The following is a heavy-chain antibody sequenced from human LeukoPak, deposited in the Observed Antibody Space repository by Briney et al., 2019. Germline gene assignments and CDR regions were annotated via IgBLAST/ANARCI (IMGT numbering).Heavy chain of an antibody. J-gene: IGHJ4*02. D-gene: IGHD3-16*02. Sequence: GGSLRLSCAASGFTFSSYEMNWVRQAPGKGLEWVSSISSSSSYIYYADSVKGRFTISRDNAKNSLYLQMNSLRAEDTAVYYCARDERAYDYVWGSYRLTPIDYWGQGTLVTVSS. V-gene: IGHV3-21*01. CDR2: ISSSSSYI. CDR1: GFTFSSYE. CDR3: ARDERAYDYVWGSYRLTPIDY.